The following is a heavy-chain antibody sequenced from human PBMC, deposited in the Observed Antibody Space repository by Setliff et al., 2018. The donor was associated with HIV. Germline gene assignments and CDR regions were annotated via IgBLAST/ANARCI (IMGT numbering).Heavy chain of an antibody. D-gene: IGHD1-26*01. CDR3: TRWIVGSSNIFAFDI. V-gene: IGHV1-8*01. Sequence: RASVKVSCKASGYTLTDFDIYRMRQASGQGLEWLGWINPKSGNTAYAQSFQGRVTLTTNTAISTVDMELSSLSSEDTAVYYCTRWIVGSSNIFAFDIWGQGTLVTVS. CDR2: INPKSGNT. CDR1: GYTLTDFD. J-gene: IGHJ3*02.